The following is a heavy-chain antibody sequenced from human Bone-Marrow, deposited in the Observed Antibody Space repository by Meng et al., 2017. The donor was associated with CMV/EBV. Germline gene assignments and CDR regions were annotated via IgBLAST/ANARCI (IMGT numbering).Heavy chain of an antibody. CDR2: ISSSGSTI. D-gene: IGHD3-3*01. V-gene: IGHV3-48*03. J-gene: IGHJ4*02. Sequence: GGSLRLSCAASGFTFSSYEMNWVRQAPGKGLEWVSYISSSGSTIYYADSVKGRFTISRDNAKNSLYLQMNSLRAEDTAVYYCARGYWDFWSGYYSFFDYWGQGTLVTVAS. CDR3: ARGYWDFWSGYYSFFDY. CDR1: GFTFSSYE.